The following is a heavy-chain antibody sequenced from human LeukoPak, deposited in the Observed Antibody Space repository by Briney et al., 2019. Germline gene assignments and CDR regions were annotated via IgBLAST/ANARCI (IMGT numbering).Heavy chain of an antibody. CDR3: AKSPSQYSSSWYRRYYYYYGMDV. Sequence: GGSLRLSCAASGFTFSSYGMHWVRQAPGKGLEWVAVISYDGSNKYYADSVKGRFTISRDNSKNTLYLQMHSLRAEDTAVYYCAKSPSQYSSSWYRRYYYYYGMDVWGQGTTVTVSS. J-gene: IGHJ6*02. CDR2: ISYDGSNK. D-gene: IGHD6-13*01. V-gene: IGHV3-30*18. CDR1: GFTFSSYG.